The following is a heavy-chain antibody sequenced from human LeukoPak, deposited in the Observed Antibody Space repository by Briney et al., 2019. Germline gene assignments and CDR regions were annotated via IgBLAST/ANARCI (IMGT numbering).Heavy chain of an antibody. J-gene: IGHJ4*02. V-gene: IGHV4-39*01. CDR3: ARRVRRGYDFDY. D-gene: IGHD5-12*01. Sequence: SETLSLTCTVSGGSISSSSYYWGWIRQPPGKGLEWIGSIYYSGSTYYNPSLKSRVTISVDTSKNQFSLKLSSVTAADTAVYYCARRVRRGYDFDYWGQGTLVTVSS. CDR2: IYYSGST. CDR1: GGSISSSSYY.